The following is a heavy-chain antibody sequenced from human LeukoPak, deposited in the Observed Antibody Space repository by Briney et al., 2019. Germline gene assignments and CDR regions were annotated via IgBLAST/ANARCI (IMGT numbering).Heavy chain of an antibody. CDR1: GYTFTGYY. Sequence: ASVKVSCKASGYTFTGYYMHWVRQAPGQGLEWMGWINPNSGDTHYAQKFQGRVTMTRDTSISTAYMELSRLRSDDTAVYYCARDQGRGYSYGLYYFDYWGQGTLVAVSS. CDR3: ARDQGRGYSYGLYYFDY. V-gene: IGHV1-2*02. CDR2: INPNSGDT. J-gene: IGHJ4*02. D-gene: IGHD5-18*01.